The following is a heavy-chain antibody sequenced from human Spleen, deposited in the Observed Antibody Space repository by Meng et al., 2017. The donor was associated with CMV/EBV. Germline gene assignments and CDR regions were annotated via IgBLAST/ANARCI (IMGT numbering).Heavy chain of an antibody. CDR1: GFTFSSYW. CDR3: ARGVGKYSSSFAWFDP. J-gene: IGHJ5*02. CDR2: ISGDGTTT. V-gene: IGHV3-74*01. Sequence: GESLKISCAASGFTFSSYWMHWVRQGPGKRLVWVSRISGDGTTTTYADSVKGRFTISRDNAKNTLYLQMNSLRVEDTAVYYCARGVGKYSSSFAWFDPWGQGTLVTVSS. D-gene: IGHD6-6*01.